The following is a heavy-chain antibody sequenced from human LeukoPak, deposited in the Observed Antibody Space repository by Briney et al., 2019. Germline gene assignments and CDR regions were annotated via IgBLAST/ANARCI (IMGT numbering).Heavy chain of an antibody. Sequence: GGSLRLSCAASGFTFSSYSMNWVRQAPGKGLEWVSSISSSSSYIYYADSVKGRFTISRDNAKNSLYLQMNSLRAEDTAVYYCASVTYYYDSSGYYHFDYWGQGTLVTVSS. J-gene: IGHJ4*02. CDR2: ISSSSSYI. D-gene: IGHD3-22*01. V-gene: IGHV3-21*01. CDR3: ASVTYYYDSSGYYHFDY. CDR1: GFTFSSYS.